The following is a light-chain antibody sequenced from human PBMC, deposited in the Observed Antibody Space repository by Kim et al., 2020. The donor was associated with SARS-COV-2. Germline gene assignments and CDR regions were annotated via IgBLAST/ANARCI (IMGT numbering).Light chain of an antibody. CDR1: QSISGY. J-gene: IGKJ4*01. Sequence: DIQMTQSPSSPSASVGDRVTITCRASQSISGYLNWYQQKPGKAPKLLIYAASTLQSGVPSRFGGSRSATDFTLTINSLQPEDFATYYCQQSYSTPLTFGGGTKVEIK. CDR2: AAS. CDR3: QQSYSTPLT. V-gene: IGKV1-39*01.